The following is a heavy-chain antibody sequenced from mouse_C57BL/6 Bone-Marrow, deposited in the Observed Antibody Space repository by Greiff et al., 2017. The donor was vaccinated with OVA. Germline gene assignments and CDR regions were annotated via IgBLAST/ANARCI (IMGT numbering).Heavy chain of an antibody. D-gene: IGHD1-1*01. CDR2: ISNLAYSI. V-gene: IGHV5-15*01. J-gene: IGHJ2*01. Sequence: EVKLMVSGGGLVQPGGSLKLSCAASGFTFSDYGMAWVRQAPRKGPEWVAFISNLAYSIYYADNVTGRFTISRENAKNTLYLEMSSLRSEDTAMYYCARVLPPYYFDYWGQGTTLTVSS. CDR3: ARVLPPYYFDY. CDR1: GFTFSDYG.